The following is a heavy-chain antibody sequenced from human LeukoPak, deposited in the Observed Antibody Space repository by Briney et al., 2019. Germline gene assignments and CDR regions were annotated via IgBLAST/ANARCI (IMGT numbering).Heavy chain of an antibody. D-gene: IGHD6-13*01. CDR2: IWYDGSNK. J-gene: IGHJ4*02. V-gene: IGHV3-33*01. CDR1: GFTFSSYG. Sequence: PGRSLRLSCAASGFTFSSYGMHWVRQAPGKGLERVAVIWYDGSNKYYADSVKGRFTISRDNSKNTLYLQMNSLRAEDTAVYYCARDQPGSSWLDYWGQGTLVTVSS. CDR3: ARDQPGSSWLDY.